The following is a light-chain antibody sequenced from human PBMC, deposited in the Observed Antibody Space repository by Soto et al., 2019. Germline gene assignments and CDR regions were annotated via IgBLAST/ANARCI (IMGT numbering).Light chain of an antibody. V-gene: IGKV2-28*01. Sequence: DIVMTQSPLSLPVTPGEPASISCRSSQSLLHSNGYNYLDWYLQKPGQSPQLLIYLGSNRASGVPDRFSGSGSGTDFTLKISRVEAEDVGVYYCMQALQTLLLTFGGGTNVEIK. CDR1: QSLLHSNGYNY. CDR3: MQALQTLLLT. J-gene: IGKJ4*01. CDR2: LGS.